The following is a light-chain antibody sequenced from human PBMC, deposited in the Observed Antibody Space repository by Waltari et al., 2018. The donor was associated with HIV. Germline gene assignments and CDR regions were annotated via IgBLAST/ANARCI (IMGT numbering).Light chain of an antibody. CDR3: LQDDSFPLT. Sequence: AIQMTQSPPSLSASVGDRVTITCRASQNIRRDLGWYQQKPGKAPKLLIYAASTLQTGVSARFRGGGSGTEFTLTINGLQSEDSATYYGLQDDSFPLTFGPGTKVDLK. CDR1: QNIRRD. V-gene: IGKV1-6*01. CDR2: AAS. J-gene: IGKJ3*01.